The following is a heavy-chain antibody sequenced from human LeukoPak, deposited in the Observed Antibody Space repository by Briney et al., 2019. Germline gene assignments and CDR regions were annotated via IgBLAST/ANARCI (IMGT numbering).Heavy chain of an antibody. Sequence: PGGSLRLSCAASGFTLSSNYMSWVRQAPGQGLEWVSVIYRGGSTYYPDSVTGRLTISRDNSKNTLYLQMNSLRAEDTAVYYCAKDMSFGDYNDDCWGQGTLVTVSS. V-gene: IGHV3-53*01. CDR2: IYRGGST. J-gene: IGHJ4*02. D-gene: IGHD4-17*01. CDR3: AKDMSFGDYNDDC. CDR1: GFTLSSNY.